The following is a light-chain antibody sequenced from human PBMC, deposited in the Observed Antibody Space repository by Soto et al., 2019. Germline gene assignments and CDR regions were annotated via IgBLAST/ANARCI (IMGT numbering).Light chain of an antibody. CDR3: SSFTTSILV. V-gene: IGLV2-14*01. Sequence: QSALTQPASVSGSPGQTITISCTGPSSDVGGYTSVSWYQQHPGKAPKRLIYDVTYRPSGVSTRFSGSKSGNTASLTISGLQAEDGADYYCSSFTTSILVFGGGTKVTVL. CDR1: SSDVGGYTS. CDR2: DVT. J-gene: IGLJ3*02.